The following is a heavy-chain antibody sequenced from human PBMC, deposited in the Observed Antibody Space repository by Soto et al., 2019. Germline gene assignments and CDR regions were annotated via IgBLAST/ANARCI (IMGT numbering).Heavy chain of an antibody. CDR1: GFTFSSYG. V-gene: IGHV3-30*18. J-gene: IGHJ4*02. CDR3: AKDDSGWAVAVPGR. D-gene: IGHD6-19*01. Sequence: QVQLVESVGGEVPPGRSLRLSCAASGFTFSSYGIHWVRQAQGKGLEWVAPISYDGSNEDYADYVKGRFTMSRDNSKNTLYLQMNSLRAEDTAVYYCAKDDSGWAVAVPGRWGQGTLVTVSS. CDR2: ISYDGSNE.